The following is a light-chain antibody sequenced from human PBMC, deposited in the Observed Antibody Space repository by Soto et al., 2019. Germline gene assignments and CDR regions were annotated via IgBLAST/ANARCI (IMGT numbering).Light chain of an antibody. CDR2: DAS. CDR3: QQYNSYSPWT. CDR1: QSISSW. J-gene: IGKJ1*01. Sequence: DIQMTPSPSTLSASVGDRVTITCRASQSISSWLAWYQQKPGKAPKLLIYDASSLESGVPSRFSGSGSGTEFTLTISSLQPDDFATYYCQQYNSYSPWTFGQGTKV. V-gene: IGKV1-5*01.